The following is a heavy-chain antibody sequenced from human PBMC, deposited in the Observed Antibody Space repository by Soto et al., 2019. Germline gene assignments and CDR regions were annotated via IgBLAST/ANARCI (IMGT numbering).Heavy chain of an antibody. Sequence: ASVKVSCKASGYTFTIYDINCVLQSTLQGLDWMGWMNPNSGNTGYAQKFQGRVTMTRDTSISTAYMELSSLRSEDTAVYYCARQWELSGYYYGMDVWGQGTTVTVSS. J-gene: IGHJ6*02. CDR1: GYTFTIYD. CDR3: ARQWELSGYYYGMDV. D-gene: IGHD1-26*01. CDR2: MNPNSGNT. V-gene: IGHV1-8*01.